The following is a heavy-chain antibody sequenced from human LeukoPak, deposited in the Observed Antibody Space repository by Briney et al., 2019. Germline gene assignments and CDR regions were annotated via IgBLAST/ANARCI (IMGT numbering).Heavy chain of an antibody. J-gene: IGHJ4*02. D-gene: IGHD6-19*01. CDR1: GFTFSSYW. Sequence: TGGSLRLSCAASGFTFSSYWMSWVRQAPGKGLEWVANIKQDRSEKYYVDSVKGRFTISRDNAKNSLYLQMNSLRVEDTAVYYCARDRDSSGWYEGFDYWGQGTLVTVSS. CDR2: IKQDRSEK. V-gene: IGHV3-7*01. CDR3: ARDRDSSGWYEGFDY.